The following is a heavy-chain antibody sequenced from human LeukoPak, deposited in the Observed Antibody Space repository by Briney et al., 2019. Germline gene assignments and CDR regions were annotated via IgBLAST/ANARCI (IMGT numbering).Heavy chain of an antibody. CDR1: GFTFSSYW. V-gene: IGHV3-7*01. CDR2: IKQDGSEK. D-gene: IGHD3-22*01. CDR3: ARGGQYYDSASDI. Sequence: GGSLRLSCVASGFTFSSYWMSWVRQAPGKGLEWVANIKQDGSEKYFVDSVKGRFTISRDSAKNSLYLQMNSLRAEDTAVYYCARGGQYYDSASDIWGQGTMVTVSS. J-gene: IGHJ3*02.